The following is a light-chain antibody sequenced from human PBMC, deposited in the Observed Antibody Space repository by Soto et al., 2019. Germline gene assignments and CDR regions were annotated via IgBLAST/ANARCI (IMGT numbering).Light chain of an antibody. V-gene: IGKV4-1*01. CDR3: QQYYKLPPT. Sequence: DIVMTQSPDSLAVSLGERANINCKSSQSVIFNSNNKNYLAWYQQKPGQPPKLLIYWASTRESGVPDRFSGSGSGTDFTLTISSLQAEDVAVYFCQQYYKLPPTFGHGTQVEI. J-gene: IGKJ1*01. CDR1: QSVIFNSNNKNY. CDR2: WAS.